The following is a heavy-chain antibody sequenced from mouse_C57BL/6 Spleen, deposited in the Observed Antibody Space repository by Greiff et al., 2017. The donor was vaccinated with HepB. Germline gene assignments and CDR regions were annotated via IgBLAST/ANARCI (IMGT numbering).Heavy chain of an antibody. CDR3: ARYIDYYFDY. Sequence: EVQVVESGGGLVQPGGSLSLSCAASGFTFTDYYMSWVRQPPGKALEWLGFIRNKANGYTTEYSVSVKGRVTISRDNSQSILYLQMNALRAEDSAAYYCARYIDYYFDYWGQGTTLTVSS. CDR1: GFTFTDYY. J-gene: IGHJ2*01. CDR2: IRNKANGYTT. V-gene: IGHV7-3*01.